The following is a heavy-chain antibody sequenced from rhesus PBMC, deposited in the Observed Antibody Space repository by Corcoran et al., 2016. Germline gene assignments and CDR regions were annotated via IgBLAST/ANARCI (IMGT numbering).Heavy chain of an antibody. V-gene: IGHV3-8*01. D-gene: IGHD3-3*01. CDR1: GGSISSGYYY. CDR3: AREPGFWTGQFDY. Sequence: VQLQESGPGLVKPSETLSLTCAVSGGSISSGYYYWSWILQAPGTGLEWVSAINTGGGSTWYTDSVKGRFTISKENAKNTLYLQMDSLRAEDTAVYYCAREPGFWTGQFDYWGQGVLVTVSS. J-gene: IGHJ4*01. CDR2: INTGGGST.